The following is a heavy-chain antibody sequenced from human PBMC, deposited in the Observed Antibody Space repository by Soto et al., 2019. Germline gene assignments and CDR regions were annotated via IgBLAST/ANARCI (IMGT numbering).Heavy chain of an antibody. D-gene: IGHD1-26*01. J-gene: IGHJ4*02. CDR2: ISSSGSSI. CDR1: GFTFSSYG. V-gene: IGHV3-48*01. CDR3: ARSGNYRLDC. Sequence: PGGSLRLSCAVSGFTFSSYGMHWVRQAPGKGLEWISYISSSGSSIYYADSVKGRFTISRDNAKNSLYLQMNSLRAEDTALYYCARSGNYRLDCWGQGTMVTVSS.